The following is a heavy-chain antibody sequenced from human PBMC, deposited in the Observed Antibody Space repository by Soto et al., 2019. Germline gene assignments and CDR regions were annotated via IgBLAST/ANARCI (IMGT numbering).Heavy chain of an antibody. CDR3: TRDDVHCSGGRGYGVPMDV. CDR1: GLSFSDHY. J-gene: IGHJ6*04. Sequence: EVQLVESGGGFVQPGGSLRLSCAASGLSFSDHYMDWVRQAPGRGLEWVGRIRNRANSYATEYAASVEGRFTISREDSKNSLYLQMNSLRVEDTAVYYCTRDDVHCSGGRGYGVPMDVWGKGTTVTVSA. V-gene: IGHV3-72*01. CDR2: IRNRANSYAT. D-gene: IGHD2-15*01.